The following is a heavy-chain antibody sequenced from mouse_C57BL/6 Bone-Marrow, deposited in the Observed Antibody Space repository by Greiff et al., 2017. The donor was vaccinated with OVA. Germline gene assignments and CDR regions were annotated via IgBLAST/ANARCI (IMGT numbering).Heavy chain of an antibody. V-gene: IGHV1-52*01. CDR1: GYTFTSYW. D-gene: IGHD2-1*01. Sequence: QVQLQQPGAELVRPGSSVKLSCKASGYTFTSYWRHWVKQRPIQGLEWIGNIDPSDSETHYNQKFKDKATLTVDKSSSTAYMQLSSLTSEDSAVYYCARGLYYGNFYAMDYWGQGTSVTVSS. CDR2: IDPSDSET. CDR3: ARGLYYGNFYAMDY. J-gene: IGHJ4*01.